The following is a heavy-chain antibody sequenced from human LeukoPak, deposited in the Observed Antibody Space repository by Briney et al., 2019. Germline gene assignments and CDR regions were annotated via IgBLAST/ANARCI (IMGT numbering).Heavy chain of an antibody. CDR3: ARDDPHGGDYYYYMDV. V-gene: IGHV4-59*01. D-gene: IGHD3-10*01. CDR2: IYYSGST. Sequence: SETLSLTCTVSGGSISSYYWSWIRQPPGKGLEWIGYIYYSGSTNYNPSLKSRVTISVDTSKNQFSLKLSSVTAADTAVYYCARDDPHGGDYYYYMDVWGKGTTVTVSS. CDR1: GGSISSYY. J-gene: IGHJ6*03.